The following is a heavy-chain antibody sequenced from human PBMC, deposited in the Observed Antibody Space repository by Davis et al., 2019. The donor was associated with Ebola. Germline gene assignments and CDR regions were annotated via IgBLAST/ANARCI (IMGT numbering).Heavy chain of an antibody. D-gene: IGHD3-10*01. CDR2: LGTSADT. J-gene: IGHJ4*02. Sequence: GESLKISCAASGLTVSSNYMSWVRQAPGKGLEWVSTLGTSADTYYADSVKGRFTISRDNSKNTLYLQMNGLRVEDTAIYYCAKGSTMVRGNIDYWGQGTLVTVSS. V-gene: IGHV3-23*01. CDR1: GLTVSSNY. CDR3: AKGSTMVRGNIDY.